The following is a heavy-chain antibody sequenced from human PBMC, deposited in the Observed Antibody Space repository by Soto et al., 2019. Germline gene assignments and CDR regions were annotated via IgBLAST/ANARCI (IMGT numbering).Heavy chain of an antibody. D-gene: IGHD2-2*01. Sequence: GQRLEWMGWINTGNGNTKYSQKFQGRVTITRDTSASTAYMELSSLRSEDTAVYYCARLLFHSRSGSRYWCAVSACLLNRVSDL. CDR3: ARLLFHSRSGSRYWCAVSACLLNRVSDL. V-gene: IGHV1-3*04. J-gene: IGHJ2*01. CDR2: INTGNGNT.